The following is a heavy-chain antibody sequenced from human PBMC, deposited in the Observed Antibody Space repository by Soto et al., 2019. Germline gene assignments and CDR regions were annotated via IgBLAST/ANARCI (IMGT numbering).Heavy chain of an antibody. Sequence: PGGSLRLSCAASGFTFSSYAMHWVRQAPGKGLEWVANITQDGSKDYYVDSVKGRFTVSRDNAKNSLYLQMNGLRAEDTAVYYCARDTQLLLVRSGDYMDVWGKGTTVTVSS. J-gene: IGHJ6*03. CDR2: ITQDGSKD. D-gene: IGHD2-2*01. V-gene: IGHV3-7*01. CDR3: ARDTQLLLVRSGDYMDV. CDR1: GFTFSSYA.